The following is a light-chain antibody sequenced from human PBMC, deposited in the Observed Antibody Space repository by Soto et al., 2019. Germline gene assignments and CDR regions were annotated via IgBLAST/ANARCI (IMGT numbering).Light chain of an antibody. Sequence: TQSPSTLSASVGDRVTITCRASQTIRSWLAWYQQKPGKAPKLLIYDASSLRGGVPSRFSGSGSGTEFTLTISSLQPDDFATYYCLQYNTYSTFGQGTKVDIK. CDR3: LQYNTYST. CDR1: QTIRSW. V-gene: IGKV1-5*01. J-gene: IGKJ1*01. CDR2: DAS.